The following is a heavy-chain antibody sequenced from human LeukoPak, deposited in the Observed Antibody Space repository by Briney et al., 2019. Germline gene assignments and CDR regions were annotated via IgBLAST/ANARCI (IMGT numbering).Heavy chain of an antibody. CDR3: ARRGGGGSIDY. V-gene: IGHV4-59*05. D-gene: IGHD3-10*01. CDR2: IYYSGST. J-gene: IGHJ4*02. Sequence: PSETLSLTCTVSGGSISSYYWSWIRQPPGKGLEWIGSIYYSGSTYYNPSLKSRVTISVDTSKNHFSLKLSSVNAADTAVYYCARRGGGGSIDYWGQGALVTVSS. CDR1: GGSISSYY.